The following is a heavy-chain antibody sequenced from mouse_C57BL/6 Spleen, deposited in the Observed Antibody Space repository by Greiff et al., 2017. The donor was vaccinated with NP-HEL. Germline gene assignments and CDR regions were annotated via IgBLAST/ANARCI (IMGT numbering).Heavy chain of an antibody. CDR2: INPSSGYT. D-gene: IGHD2-1*01. CDR3: ARGDYGNLYYFDY. J-gene: IGHJ2*01. Sequence: VQLQESGAELARPGASVKMSCKASGYTFTSYTMHWVKQRPGQGLEWIGYINPSSGYTKYNQKFKDKATLTADKSSSTAYMQLSSLTSEDSAVYYCARGDYGNLYYFDYWGQGTTLTVSS. V-gene: IGHV1-4*01. CDR1: GYTFTSYT.